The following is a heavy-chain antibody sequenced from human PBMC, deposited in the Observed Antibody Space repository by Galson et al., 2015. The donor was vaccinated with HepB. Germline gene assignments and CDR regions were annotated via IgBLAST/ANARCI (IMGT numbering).Heavy chain of an antibody. D-gene: IGHD1-26*01. CDR3: AKSGREVGVNQYFDY. CDR2: IYSGGST. V-gene: IGHV3-66*01. Sequence: SLRLSCAASGFTVSSNYMSWVRQAPGKGLEWVSVIYSGGSTYYADSVKGRFTISRDNSKNTLYLQMNSLRAEDTAVYYCAKSGREVGVNQYFDYWGQGTLVTVSS. J-gene: IGHJ4*02. CDR1: GFTVSSNY.